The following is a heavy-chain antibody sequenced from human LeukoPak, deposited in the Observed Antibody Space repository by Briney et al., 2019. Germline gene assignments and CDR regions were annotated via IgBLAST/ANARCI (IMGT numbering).Heavy chain of an antibody. Sequence: SETLSLTCAVYGGSFSGYYWSWIRQPPGTGLEWPGEINHSGSTNYNPSLKSRVTISVDTSKNQFSLKLSSVTAADTAVYYCARSRGNYGSGTLRNYFDYWGQGTLVTVSS. D-gene: IGHD3-10*01. CDR2: INHSGST. CDR3: ARSRGNYGSGTLRNYFDY. V-gene: IGHV4-34*01. J-gene: IGHJ4*02. CDR1: GGSFSGYY.